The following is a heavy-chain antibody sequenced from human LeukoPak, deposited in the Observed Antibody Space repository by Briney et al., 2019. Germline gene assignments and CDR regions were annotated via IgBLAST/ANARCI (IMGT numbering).Heavy chain of an antibody. D-gene: IGHD6-13*01. Sequence: ASVMVSCKASGYTFPGYYMHWVRQAPTQGLEWMGRINPNRGGTNDAQKFQGRVTMTRETSIITAYMELSRLRSDDTAVYYCARCVIAAAGTFWFDPWGQGTLVTVSS. CDR2: INPNRGGT. J-gene: IGHJ5*02. V-gene: IGHV1-2*06. CDR3: ARCVIAAAGTFWFDP. CDR1: GYTFPGYY.